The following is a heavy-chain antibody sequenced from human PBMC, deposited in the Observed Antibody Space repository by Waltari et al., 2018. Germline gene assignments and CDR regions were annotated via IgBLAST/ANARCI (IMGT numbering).Heavy chain of an antibody. J-gene: IGHJ6*02. D-gene: IGHD2-21*01. CDR2: RKEDGSER. Sequence: EVRLVESGGGLVQPGGSLRLSCAASGFTFSSSWMSWVRQAPGKGREWVASRKEDGSERYYVDSAKGRSTISRDNAKTSLFLQMNSLRVEDTAVYYCARGPYWGQGTTVTVSS. V-gene: IGHV3-7*04. CDR1: GFTFSSSW. CDR3: ARGPY.